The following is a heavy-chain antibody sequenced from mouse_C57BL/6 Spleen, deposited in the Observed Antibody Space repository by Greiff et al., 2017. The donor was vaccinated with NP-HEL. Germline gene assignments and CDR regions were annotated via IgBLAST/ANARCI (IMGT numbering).Heavy chain of an antibody. J-gene: IGHJ3*01. CDR3: ASEAYDGYFGGWFAY. V-gene: IGHV1-31*01. CDR1: GYSFTGYY. D-gene: IGHD2-3*01. CDR2: IYPYNGVS. Sequence: EVQLKQSGPELVKPGASVKISCKASGYSFTGYYMHWVKQSHGNILDWIGYIYPYNGVSSYNQKFKGKATLTVDKSSSTAYMELRSLTSEDSAVYYCASEAYDGYFGGWFAYWGQGTLVTVSA.